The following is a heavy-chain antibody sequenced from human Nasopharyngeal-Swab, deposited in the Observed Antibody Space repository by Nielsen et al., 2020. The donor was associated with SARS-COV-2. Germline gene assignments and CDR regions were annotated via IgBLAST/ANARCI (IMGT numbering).Heavy chain of an antibody. Sequence: GESLKISCAASGFTFSSYAMSWVRQAPGKGLEWVSAISGSGGSTYYADSVKGRFTISRDNSKNTLYLQMNSLRAEDTAVYYCAKGYCSSTSCYNVFDYWGQGTLVRLL. D-gene: IGHD2-2*02. J-gene: IGHJ4*02. V-gene: IGHV3-23*01. CDR1: GFTFSSYA. CDR3: AKGYCSSTSCYNVFDY. CDR2: ISGSGGST.